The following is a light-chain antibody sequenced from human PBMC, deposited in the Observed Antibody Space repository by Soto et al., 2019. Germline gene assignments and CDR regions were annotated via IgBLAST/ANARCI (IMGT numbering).Light chain of an antibody. CDR2: GAS. V-gene: IGKV3-20*01. J-gene: IGKJ2*01. CDR1: ESVSSNY. CDR3: QQYGRSPPYT. Sequence: EIVVTQSPGTLSLSPGERATLSCRASESVSSNYLAWYQQKPGQAPRLLIYGASSRATGIPDKFSGSGSGTAFTLTISRLEPEDFAVYYCQQYGRSPPYTFGQGTKLEIK.